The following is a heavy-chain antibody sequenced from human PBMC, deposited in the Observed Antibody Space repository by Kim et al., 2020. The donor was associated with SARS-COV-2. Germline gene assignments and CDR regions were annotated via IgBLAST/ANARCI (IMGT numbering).Heavy chain of an antibody. CDR3: ARDQGSSTWYYYYGMDV. CDR2: ISSSSGYI. V-gene: IGHV3-21*01. CDR1: GFRFSGYS. Sequence: GGSLRLSCAASGFRFSGYSMNWVRQAPGKGLEWVSSISSSSGYIYYTDSVKGRFTISRDNAKNSLYLQMNSLRAEDTAVYYCARDQGSSTWYYYYGMDVWGQGTTVTVSS. D-gene: IGHD6-13*01. J-gene: IGHJ6*02.